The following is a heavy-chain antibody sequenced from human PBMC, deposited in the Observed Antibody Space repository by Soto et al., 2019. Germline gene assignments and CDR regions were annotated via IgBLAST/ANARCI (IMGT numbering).Heavy chain of an antibody. V-gene: IGHV4-4*02. Sequence: QVQLQESGPGLVKPSGTLSLTCAVSGGSISNGDWWNWVRQPPGKGLEWVGEVYHSGTTNYDPSLKSRVTISLDKSKNQFPLNLSSVTAADTAVYYCARNPGYWGQGTLVTVSS. J-gene: IGHJ4*02. CDR3: ARNPGY. CDR2: VYHSGTT. CDR1: GGSISNGDW.